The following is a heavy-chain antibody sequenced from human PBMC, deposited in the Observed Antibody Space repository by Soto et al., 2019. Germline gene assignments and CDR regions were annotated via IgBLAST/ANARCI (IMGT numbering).Heavy chain of an antibody. D-gene: IGHD5-12*01. V-gene: IGHV4-59*01. CDR1: GGSISNYY. J-gene: IGHJ4*02. CDR2: ILYTGTT. Sequence: VQLQASGPGLVKPSETLSLTCTVSGGSISNYYWSWIRQSPGKGLEWIGYILYTGTTNYNPSLQSRVTMSVDTFNFQVSLNLTSVTAADTAVYFCARGGKRYSTYFGRGTLVTVSS. CDR3: ARGGKRYSTY.